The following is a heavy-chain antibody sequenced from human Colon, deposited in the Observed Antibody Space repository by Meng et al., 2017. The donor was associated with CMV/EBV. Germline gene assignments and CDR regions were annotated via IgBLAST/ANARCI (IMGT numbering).Heavy chain of an antibody. CDR3: ARDLAVGVPDQYRDMDV. Sequence: GESLKISCAASGFTFSRNAMHWVRQAPGKGLEWVAVISYDGSNKYYADSVKGRFTISRDNSKNTLYLQMHSLTSEDTAVYYCARDLAVGVPDQYRDMDVWGQGTTVTVSS. V-gene: IGHV3-30-3*01. CDR1: GFTFSRNA. CDR2: ISYDGSNK. D-gene: IGHD1-26*01. J-gene: IGHJ6*02.